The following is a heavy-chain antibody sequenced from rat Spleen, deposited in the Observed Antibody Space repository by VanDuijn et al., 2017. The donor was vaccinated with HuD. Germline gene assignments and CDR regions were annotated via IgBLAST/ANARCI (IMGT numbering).Heavy chain of an antibody. J-gene: IGHJ2*01. CDR2: ISNIGDT. V-gene: IGHV5-31*01. D-gene: IGHD1-11*01. CDR1: GFTFNNYW. Sequence: EVQLVESGGDLAQPGRSLKLSCAASGFTFNNYWMTWIRQAPGKGLEWVASISNIGDTYYSDSVKGRFTISRDNAKSTLYLQMDSLRSEDTATYYCARRHYGYTDYFDYWGQGVMVPVSS. CDR3: ARRHYGYTDYFDY.